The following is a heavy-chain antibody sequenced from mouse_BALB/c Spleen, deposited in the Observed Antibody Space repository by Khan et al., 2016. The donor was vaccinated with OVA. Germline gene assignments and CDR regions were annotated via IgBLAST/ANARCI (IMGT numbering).Heavy chain of an antibody. CDR3: ARRDYYAYYWYFDV. V-gene: IGHV1-18*01. CDR2: FNPNNGGA. Sequence: VRLQQSGPELVKPGASVKISCKTSGYTFTEYTIHWVKQSHGKSLEWIGRFNPNNGGAHYNQKFKGKATLTVDKSSSTAYMELRSLTSEDSAVYYCARRDYYAYYWYFDVWGAGTTVTVSS. J-gene: IGHJ1*01. D-gene: IGHD1-2*01. CDR1: GYTFTEYT.